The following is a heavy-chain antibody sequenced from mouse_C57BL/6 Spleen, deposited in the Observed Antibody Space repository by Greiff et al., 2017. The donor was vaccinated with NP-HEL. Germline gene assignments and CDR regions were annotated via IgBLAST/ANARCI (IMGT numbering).Heavy chain of an antibody. V-gene: IGHV1-42*01. CDR1: GYSFTGYY. CDR2: INPSTGGT. Sequence: EVQLQQSGPELVKPGASVKISCKASGYSFTGYYMNWVKQSPEKSLEWIGEINPSTGGTTYNQKFKAKATLTVDKYSSTAYMQLKSLTSEDSAVYYCARSGGGHDWYVDVWGTGTTVTVSS. CDR3: ARSGGGHDWYVDV. D-gene: IGHD1-1*02. J-gene: IGHJ1*03.